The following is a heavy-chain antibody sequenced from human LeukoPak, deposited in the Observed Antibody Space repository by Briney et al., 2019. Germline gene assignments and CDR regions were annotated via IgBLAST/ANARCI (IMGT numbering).Heavy chain of an antibody. CDR1: GFTFSSYS. J-gene: IGHJ6*04. D-gene: IGHD2-15*01. CDR2: ISSSSSYI. Sequence: GGSLRLSCAASGFTFSSYSMNWVRQAPGKGLGWVSSISSSSSYIYYADSVKGRFTLSRDNAKNSLYLQMNSLRAEDTAVYYCARDRVGLLDVWGKGTTVTVSS. CDR3: ARDRVGLLDV. V-gene: IGHV3-21*01.